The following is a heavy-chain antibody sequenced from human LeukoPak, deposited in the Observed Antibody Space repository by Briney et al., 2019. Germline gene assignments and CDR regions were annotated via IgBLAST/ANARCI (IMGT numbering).Heavy chain of an antibody. CDR2: INHSGST. V-gene: IGHV4-34*01. D-gene: IGHD4-17*01. Sequence: SETLSLTCAVYGGSFSGYYWSWIRQPPGKGLEWIGEINHSGSTNYNPSLKSRVTISVDTSKNQFSLKLSSVTAADTAVYYCARTTVTGFDYWGQGTLVTVSS. CDR3: ARTTVTGFDY. CDR1: GGSFSGYY. J-gene: IGHJ4*02.